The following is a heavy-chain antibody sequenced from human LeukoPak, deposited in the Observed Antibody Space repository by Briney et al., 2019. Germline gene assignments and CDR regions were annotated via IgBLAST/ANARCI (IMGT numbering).Heavy chain of an antibody. D-gene: IGHD6-19*01. CDR1: GGSISSYY. CDR3: ARGRTPLWQWLVRSPGRGNNWFDP. Sequence: SETLSLTCTVSGGSISSYYWSWIRQPPGKGLEWIGYIYYSGSTNYNPSLKSRVTISVDTSKNQFSLKLSSVTAAVTAVYYCARGRTPLWQWLVRSPGRGNNWFDPWGQGTLVTVSS. CDR2: IYYSGST. V-gene: IGHV4-59*12. J-gene: IGHJ5*02.